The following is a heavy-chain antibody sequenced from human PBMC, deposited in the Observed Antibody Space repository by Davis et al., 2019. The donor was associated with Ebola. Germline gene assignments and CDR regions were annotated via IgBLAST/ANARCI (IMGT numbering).Heavy chain of an antibody. D-gene: IGHD2-8*01. CDR3: VREVYSLTHWFDP. CDR2: IGRSGTVI. J-gene: IGHJ5*02. CDR1: GFIFSTYS. V-gene: IGHV3-48*02. Sequence: GESLKISCEGSGFIFSTYSMNWLRQPPVKGLQQVAYIGRSGTVIYYADAVKGRFTISRDTVDNSVFLQMNGLSDEDTAVYYCVREVYSLTHWFDPWGQGTVVIVSS.